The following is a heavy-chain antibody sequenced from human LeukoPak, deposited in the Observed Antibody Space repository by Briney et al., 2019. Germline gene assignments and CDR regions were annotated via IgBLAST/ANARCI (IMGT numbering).Heavy chain of an antibody. CDR3: AKDQVSQWELTGGFDY. CDR2: ISGSGGST. V-gene: IGHV3-23*01. CDR1: GFTFSSYA. J-gene: IGHJ4*02. Sequence: PGGSLRLSCAASGFTFSSYAMSWVRQAPGKGLEWVSAISGSGGSTYYADSVKGRFTISRDNSKNTLYLQMNSLRAEDTAVYYCAKDQVSQWELTGGFDYWGQGTLVTVSS. D-gene: IGHD1-26*01.